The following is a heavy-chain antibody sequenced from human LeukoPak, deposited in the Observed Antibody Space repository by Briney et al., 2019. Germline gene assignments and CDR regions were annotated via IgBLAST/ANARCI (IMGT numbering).Heavy chain of an antibody. D-gene: IGHD6-19*01. J-gene: IGHJ4*02. Sequence: SETLSLTCTVSGGSISSYYWSWIRQPPGKGLEWIGEINHSGSTNYNPSLKSRVTISVDTSKNQFSLKLSSVTAADTAVYYCARHLRGVAGTFDYWGQGTLVTVSS. CDR1: GGSISSYY. CDR3: ARHLRGVAGTFDY. CDR2: INHSGST. V-gene: IGHV4-34*01.